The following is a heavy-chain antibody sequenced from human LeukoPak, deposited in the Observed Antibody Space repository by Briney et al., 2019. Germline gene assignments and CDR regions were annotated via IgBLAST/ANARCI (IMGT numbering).Heavy chain of an antibody. Sequence: PSETLSLTCTLSGGSISSYYWSWIRQPAGKGLEWIGRIYTSGSTYYNPSLKSRVTISVDKSKNHFSLKLSSVTAADTAVYYCARDDGGSGYHYSNYWGQGTLVTVSS. CDR2: IYTSGST. D-gene: IGHD5-12*01. CDR3: ARDDGGSGYHYSNY. V-gene: IGHV4-4*07. CDR1: GGSISSYY. J-gene: IGHJ4*02.